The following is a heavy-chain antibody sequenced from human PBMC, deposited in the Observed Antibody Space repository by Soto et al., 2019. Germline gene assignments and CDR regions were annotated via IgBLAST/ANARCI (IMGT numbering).Heavy chain of an antibody. D-gene: IGHD2-2*01. V-gene: IGHV3-48*01. CDR3: ASWCCSTSCHGHYYYYMDV. CDR2: ISSSSSTI. J-gene: IGHJ6*03. Sequence: EVQLVESGGGLVQPGGSLRLSCAASGFTFSSYSMNWVRQAPGKGLEWVSYISSSSSTIYYADSVKGRFTISRDNAKNSLYLQMNSLRAEDTAVYYCASWCCSTSCHGHYYYYMDVWGKGTTVTVSS. CDR1: GFTFSSYS.